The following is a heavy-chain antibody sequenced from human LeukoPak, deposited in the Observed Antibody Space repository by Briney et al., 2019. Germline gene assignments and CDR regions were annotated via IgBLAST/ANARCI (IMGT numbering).Heavy chain of an antibody. D-gene: IGHD6-19*01. Sequence: GASVKVSCKASGYTFSGHYLHWVRQAPGQGLEWMAWINPNSGVTKYAQYFQGRVTLTRDTSITTAYMELNSLIFDDTAFYYCARGAAVVGAGGCWFDPWGQGTLVTVSS. J-gene: IGHJ5*02. CDR3: ARGAAVVGAGGCWFDP. CDR1: GYTFSGHY. CDR2: INPNSGVT. V-gene: IGHV1-2*02.